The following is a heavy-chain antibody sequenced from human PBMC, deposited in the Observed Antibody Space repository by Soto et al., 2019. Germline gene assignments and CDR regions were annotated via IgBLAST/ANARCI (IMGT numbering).Heavy chain of an antibody. CDR1: GFSFSSYA. Sequence: SGGSLRLSCAASGFSFSSYAMSWVRQAPGKGPEWVSSMTAGGGSTYHADSVKGRFTISRDNSKNTLYLQMNSLRAEDTAVYYCAKDCYGSGTDYFYGMDVRGQGTTVTVSS. D-gene: IGHD3-10*01. CDR3: AKDCYGSGTDYFYGMDV. V-gene: IGHV3-23*01. CDR2: MTAGGGST. J-gene: IGHJ6*02.